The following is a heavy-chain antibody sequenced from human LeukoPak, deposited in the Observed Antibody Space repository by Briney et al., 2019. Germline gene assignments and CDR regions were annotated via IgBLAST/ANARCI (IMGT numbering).Heavy chain of an antibody. D-gene: IGHD2-2*01. J-gene: IGHJ3*02. CDR1: GFTFTNYA. CDR2: IKSKTDGGTT. Sequence: PGGSLRLSCAASGFTFTNYAMSWVRQAPGKGLEWVGRIKSKTDGGTTDYAAPVKGRFTISRDDSKNTLYLQVNSLKTEDTAVYYCTTGTVVVPAASAFDIWGQGTMVTVSS. V-gene: IGHV3-15*01. CDR3: TTGTVVVPAASAFDI.